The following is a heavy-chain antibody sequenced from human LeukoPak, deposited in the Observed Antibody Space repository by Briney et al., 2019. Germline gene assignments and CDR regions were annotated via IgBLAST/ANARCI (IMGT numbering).Heavy chain of an antibody. CDR3: ARETSDWYFDL. V-gene: IGHV3-30-3*01. Sequence: PGGSLRLSCAASGFTFSCYAMHWVRQAPGKGLEWVAVISYDGSNKYSADSVKGRFTISRDNSKNTLYLQMNSLRAEDTAVWHCARETSDWYFDLWGRGTLVTVSS. CDR2: ISYDGSNK. J-gene: IGHJ2*01. CDR1: GFTFSCYA.